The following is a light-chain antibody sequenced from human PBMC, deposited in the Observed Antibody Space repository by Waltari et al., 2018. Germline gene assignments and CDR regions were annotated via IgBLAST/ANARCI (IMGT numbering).Light chain of an antibody. J-gene: IGKJ4*01. CDR2: AAS. CDR1: QSISTY. V-gene: IGKV1-39*01. Sequence: DIQMTQSPSSLSASVGDSVILTCRASQSISTYLHWYQHKRGKSPKLLISAASTLQSGVPSRFSGSGSGTDFTLTISGLQVEDFATYYCQQGDTMPLTFGGGTKVQIK. CDR3: QQGDTMPLT.